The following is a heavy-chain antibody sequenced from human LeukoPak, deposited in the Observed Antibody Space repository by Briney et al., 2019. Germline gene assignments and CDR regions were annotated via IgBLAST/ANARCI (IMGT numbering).Heavy chain of an antibody. CDR2: IYYSGRT. CDR1: GGSISSYY. CDR3: ARGYCSGGTCYGYFDL. D-gene: IGHD2-15*01. V-gene: IGHV4-59*08. Sequence: SETLSLTCTVSGGSISSYYWSWLRQPPGEGLEWIGYIYYSGRTNYNPSLKSRVTISVDTSKNQFSLKLSSVTAADTAVYYCARGYCSGGTCYGYFDLWGRGTLVTVSS. J-gene: IGHJ2*01.